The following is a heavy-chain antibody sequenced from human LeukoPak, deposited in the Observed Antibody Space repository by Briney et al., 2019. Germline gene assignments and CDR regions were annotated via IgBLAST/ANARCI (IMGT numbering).Heavy chain of an antibody. Sequence: GRSLRLSCAASGFTFSSYWMHWVRQAPGEGLVWVSRINSDGSSTNYADSVKGRFTISRDNAKNTLYLQMNSLRAEDTAVYYCAREVSSSAGMNYWGQGTLVTVSS. CDR2: INSDGSST. D-gene: IGHD6-6*01. CDR3: AREVSSSAGMNY. J-gene: IGHJ4*02. CDR1: GFTFSSYW. V-gene: IGHV3-74*01.